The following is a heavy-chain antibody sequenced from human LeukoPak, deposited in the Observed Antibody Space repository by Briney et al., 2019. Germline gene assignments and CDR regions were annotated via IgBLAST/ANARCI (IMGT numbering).Heavy chain of an antibody. CDR2: INWNGGST. D-gene: IGHD6-19*01. Sequence: GGSLRLSCAASGFTFDDYGMSWVRQAPGKGLEWVSGINWNGGSTGYTDSVKGRFTISRDTAKNSLYLQMYSLRAEDTALYYCARLSGPGSGWTTLDYWGQGTLVTVSS. J-gene: IGHJ4*02. CDR3: ARLSGPGSGWTTLDY. CDR1: GFTFDDYG. V-gene: IGHV3-20*04.